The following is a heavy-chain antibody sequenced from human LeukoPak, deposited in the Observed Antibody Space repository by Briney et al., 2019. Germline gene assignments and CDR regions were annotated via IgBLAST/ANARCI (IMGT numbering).Heavy chain of an antibody. J-gene: IGHJ6*03. V-gene: IGHV4-4*07. Sequence: PSETLSLTCTVSGGSISSYYWSWIRQPAGKGLEWIGRIYTSGSTNYNPSLKSRVTISVDTSKNQFSLKLSSVTAADTAVYYCARLTWELPPGGLYYNYYIDVWDKGATVTVSS. CDR3: ARLTWELPPGGLYYNYYIDV. D-gene: IGHD1-26*01. CDR2: IYTSGST. CDR1: GGSISSYY.